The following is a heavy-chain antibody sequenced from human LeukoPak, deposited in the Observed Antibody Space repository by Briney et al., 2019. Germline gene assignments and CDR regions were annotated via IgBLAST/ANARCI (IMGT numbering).Heavy chain of an antibody. V-gene: IGHV1-2*02. CDR1: GYTFTGYY. J-gene: IGHJ1*01. D-gene: IGHD6-13*01. CDR3: ARALRIAAAGAVQH. Sequence: ASVKVSCKASGYTFTGYYMHWVRQAPGQGLEWMGWINPNSGGTNYAQKFQGRVTMTRDTSISTAYMELSRLRSDDTAVYYCARALRIAAAGAVQHWGQGTLVTVSS. CDR2: INPNSGGT.